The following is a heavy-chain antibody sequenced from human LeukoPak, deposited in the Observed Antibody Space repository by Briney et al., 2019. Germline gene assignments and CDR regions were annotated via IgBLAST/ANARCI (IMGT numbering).Heavy chain of an antibody. J-gene: IGHJ3*02. CDR3: ARILAEAARMGAFDI. CDR2: IYSGGST. V-gene: IGHV3-66*02. Sequence: GGSLRLSCAASGFTVSSNYMSWVRQAPGKGLEWVSVIYSGGSTYYADSVKGRFTISRDNSKNTQYLQMNSLRAEDTAVYYCARILAEAARMGAFDIWGQGTMVTVSS. D-gene: IGHD2-8*01. CDR1: GFTVSSNY.